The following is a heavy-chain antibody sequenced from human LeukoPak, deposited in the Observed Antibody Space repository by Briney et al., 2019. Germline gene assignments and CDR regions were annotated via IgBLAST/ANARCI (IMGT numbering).Heavy chain of an antibody. CDR1: GGSFSGYY. V-gene: IGHV4-34*01. J-gene: IGHJ4*02. Sequence: SKTLSLTCAVYGGSFSGYYWSWIRQPPGKGLEWIGEINHSGSTNYNPSLKSRVTISVDTSKNQFSLKLSSVTAADTAVYYCARGLYGSGSYPGYWGQGTLVTVSS. CDR2: INHSGST. D-gene: IGHD3-10*01. CDR3: ARGLYGSGSYPGY.